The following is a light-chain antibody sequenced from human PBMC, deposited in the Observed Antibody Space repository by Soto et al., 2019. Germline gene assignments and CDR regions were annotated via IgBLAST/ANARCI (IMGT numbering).Light chain of an antibody. CDR2: DAS. CDR1: QSINRY. Sequence: EIVLTQFPATLSLSPGERATLSCRASQSINRYLAWYQQKPGQAPRLLIYDASNRATGIPARFSGSGSGTDFPLTSSSLAHEDFAVYYWQHDGNWPLTFGGGTKVEIK. V-gene: IGKV3-11*01. CDR3: QHDGNWPLT. J-gene: IGKJ4*01.